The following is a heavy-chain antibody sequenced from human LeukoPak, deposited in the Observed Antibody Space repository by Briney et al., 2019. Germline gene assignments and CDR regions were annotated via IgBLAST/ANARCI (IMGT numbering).Heavy chain of an antibody. J-gene: IGHJ5*02. CDR1: GGSLSGFY. V-gene: IGHV4-34*01. D-gene: IGHD3-3*01. CDR3: ARVQRITIFGVVHNWFDP. CDR2: INQSGST. Sequence: SETLSLTCAVYGGSLSGFYWSWIRQSPGKGLEWIGEINQSGSTYYNPSLKSRVTISVDTSKNQFSLKLSSVTAADTAVYYCARVQRITIFGVVHNWFDPWGQGTLVTVSS.